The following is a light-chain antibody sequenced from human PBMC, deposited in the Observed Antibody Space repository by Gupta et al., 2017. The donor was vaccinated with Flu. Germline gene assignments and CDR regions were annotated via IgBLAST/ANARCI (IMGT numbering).Light chain of an antibody. CDR1: QSISSY. J-gene: IGKJ1*01. CDR3: QQRDSTPRA. CDR2: AAS. Sequence: DIQMTQSPSSLSASVGDRVTITCRASQSISSYLNWYQQKPGQAPKVLIYAASSLQSGVPSRFSGSGSGTDFTLTISRLQPEDFATYYCQQRDSTPRAFGQGTKVDIK. V-gene: IGKV1-39*01.